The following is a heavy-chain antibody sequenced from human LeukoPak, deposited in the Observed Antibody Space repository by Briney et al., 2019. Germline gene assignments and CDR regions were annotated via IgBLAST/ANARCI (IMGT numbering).Heavy chain of an antibody. CDR1: GYTFTSYD. V-gene: IGHV1-8*03. Sequence: ASVKVSCKASGYTFTSYDINWVRQATGQGLEWMGWMNPNSGNTGYAQEFQGRVTITRNTSISTAYMELSSLRSEDTAVYYCARVIGGPAASYAFDIWGQGTMVTVSS. J-gene: IGHJ3*02. CDR3: ARVIGGPAASYAFDI. D-gene: IGHD2-2*01. CDR2: MNPNSGNT.